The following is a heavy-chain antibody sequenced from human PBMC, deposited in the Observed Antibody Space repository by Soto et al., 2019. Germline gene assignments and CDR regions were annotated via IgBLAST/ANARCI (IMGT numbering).Heavy chain of an antibody. D-gene: IGHD3-22*01. J-gene: IGHJ6*02. CDR1: GFTFSSYG. CDR3: AKDQNSSGYYQRYYYYGMDV. CDR2: ISYDGSNK. Sequence: QAGGSLRLSCAASGFTFSSYGMHWVRQAPGKGLEWVAVISYDGSNKYYADSVKGRFTISRDNSKNTLYLQMNSLRAEDTAVYCCAKDQNSSGYYQRYYYYGMDVWGQGTTVTVSS. V-gene: IGHV3-30*18.